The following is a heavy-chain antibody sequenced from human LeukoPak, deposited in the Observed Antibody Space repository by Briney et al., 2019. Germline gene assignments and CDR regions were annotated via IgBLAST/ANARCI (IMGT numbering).Heavy chain of an antibody. V-gene: IGHV3-33*01. CDR2: IWYDGSNK. Sequence: PGGSLRLSCAASGFTFSSYGMHWVRQAPGKGLEWVAVIWYDGSNKYYADSVKGRFTISRDNSKNTLYLQMNSLRAEDTAVYYCARVRSGSYRDAFDIWGQGTMVTVSS. D-gene: IGHD1-26*01. CDR1: GFTFSSYG. CDR3: ARVRSGSYRDAFDI. J-gene: IGHJ3*02.